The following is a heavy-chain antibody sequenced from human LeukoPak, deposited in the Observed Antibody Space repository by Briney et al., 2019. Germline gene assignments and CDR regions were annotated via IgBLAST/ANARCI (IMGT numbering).Heavy chain of an antibody. Sequence: PGGSLRLSCAASGFTFSNYAMNWVRQAPGKALEWVSSITSSGTYIFYADSVKGRFTISRDNAKNSLYLQMNSLGPEDTAVYYCARDPYSGNYGNYYYYYMDVWGKGTTVTISS. CDR2: ITSSGTYI. D-gene: IGHD1-26*01. J-gene: IGHJ6*03. CDR1: GFTFSNYA. V-gene: IGHV3-21*01. CDR3: ARDPYSGNYGNYYYYYMDV.